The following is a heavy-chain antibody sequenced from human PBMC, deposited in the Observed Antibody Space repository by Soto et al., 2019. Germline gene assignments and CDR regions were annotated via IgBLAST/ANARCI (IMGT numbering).Heavy chain of an antibody. CDR1: GYNFNNYW. D-gene: IGHD3-10*01. V-gene: IGHV5-10-1*01. Sequence: PGESLKISCKGSGYNFNNYWINWVRQMPGKGLEWMGRIDPYDSYTNYSPSFQGHVTISVDTSSSTAYLQWSSLKASDTAMYYWASPPLPGFGKSARDVGAQGTTVPVSS. J-gene: IGHJ6*02. CDR2: IDPYDSYT. CDR3: ASPPLPGFGKSARDV.